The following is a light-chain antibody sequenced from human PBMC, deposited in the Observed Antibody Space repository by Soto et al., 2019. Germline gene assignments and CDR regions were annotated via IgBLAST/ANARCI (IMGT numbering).Light chain of an antibody. J-gene: IGKJ4*01. CDR2: AAS. CDR1: QDIKNY. V-gene: IGKV1-16*02. CDR3: QQYHSYPLT. Sequence: DIQMTHSPSSLSASVGSTVNITCRASQDIKNYLAWFQKKPGKAPKSLIFAASSLQSGVPSKLIGTGYGTDLTLTISSMQDEDVDTYLCQQYHSYPLTFGGGTKVDIK.